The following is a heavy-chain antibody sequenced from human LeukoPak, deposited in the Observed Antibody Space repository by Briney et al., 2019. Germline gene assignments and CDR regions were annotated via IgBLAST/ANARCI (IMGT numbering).Heavy chain of an antibody. CDR2: INTNTGNP. D-gene: IGHD3-16*01. CDR3: ARVMQEGNWFDP. V-gene: IGHV7-4-1*02. J-gene: IGHJ5*02. CDR1: GYRCTTYA. Sequence: GASVKVSCKASGYRCTTYAINWVRQATGQGLEWMGWINTNTGNPTYAQGSTGRFVFSLDTSVSTAYLQISSLKAEDTAVYFWARVMQEGNWFDPWGQGTLITVSS.